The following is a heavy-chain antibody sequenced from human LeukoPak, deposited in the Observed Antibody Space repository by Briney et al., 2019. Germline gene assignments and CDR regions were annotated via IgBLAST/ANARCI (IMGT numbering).Heavy chain of an antibody. CDR1: GFTFNKYT. J-gene: IGHJ5*02. D-gene: IGHD4/OR15-4a*01. CDR3: ARDKLLEYGNWFDP. Sequence: GGSLRLSCAASGFTFNKYTMHWVRQAPGKGLEWVAVISYDERNEYYADSVKGRFTISRDNSKNTLYLQMNSLRAEDTALYYCARDKLLEYGNWFDPWGQGTLVTVSS. V-gene: IGHV3-30*04. CDR2: ISYDERNE.